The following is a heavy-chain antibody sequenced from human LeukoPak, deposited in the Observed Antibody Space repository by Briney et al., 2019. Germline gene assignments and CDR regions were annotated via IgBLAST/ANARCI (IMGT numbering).Heavy chain of an antibody. D-gene: IGHD2-15*01. V-gene: IGHV4-59*01. CDR3: ARDFRYCSGGSCYPGSFDY. CDR2: IYYTGST. CDR1: GGSISNSY. J-gene: IGHJ4*02. Sequence: SETLSLTCTVSGGSISNSYWSWIRQPPGKGLEWIGYIYYTGSTTYNPSLKSRVTISVDTSKNQFSLKLSSVTAADTAVYYCARDFRYCSGGSCYPGSFDYWGQGTLVTVSS.